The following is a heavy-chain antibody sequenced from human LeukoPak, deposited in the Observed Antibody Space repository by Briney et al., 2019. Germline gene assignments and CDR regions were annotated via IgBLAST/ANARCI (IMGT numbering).Heavy chain of an antibody. D-gene: IGHD3-9*01. CDR3: ARGDLLTGYYSWFDP. CDR1: GGSFSGYY. CDR2: INHSGST. Sequence: PSETLSLTCAVYGGSFSGYYWSWIRQPPGKGLEWIGEINHSGSTNYNPSLKSRVTISVDSSKNQFSLKLSSVTAADTAVYYCARGDLLTGYYSWFDPWGQGTQVTVSS. J-gene: IGHJ5*02. V-gene: IGHV4-34*01.